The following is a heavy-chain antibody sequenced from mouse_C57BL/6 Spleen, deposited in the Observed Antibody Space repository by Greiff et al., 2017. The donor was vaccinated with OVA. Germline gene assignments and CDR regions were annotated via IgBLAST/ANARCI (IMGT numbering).Heavy chain of an antibody. Sequence: VQLQQSGPELVKPGASVKISCKASGYTFTDYYMNWVKQSHGKSLEWIGDINPNNGGTSYNQKFKGKATLTVDKSSSTAYMELRSLTSEDSAVYYCARSYYGYDVGYFDVWGKGTTVTVSS. CDR2: INPNNGGT. V-gene: IGHV1-26*01. J-gene: IGHJ1*03. CDR1: GYTFTDYY. CDR3: ARSYYGYDVGYFDV. D-gene: IGHD2-9*01.